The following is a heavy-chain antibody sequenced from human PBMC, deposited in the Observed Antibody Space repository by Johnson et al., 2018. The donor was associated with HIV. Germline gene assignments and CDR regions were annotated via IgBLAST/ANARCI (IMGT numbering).Heavy chain of an antibody. CDR3: ARGLWLTPDVFDF. D-gene: IGHD3-16*01. J-gene: IGHJ3*01. Sequence: VQLVESGGGVVQPGRSLRLSCAASGFTFSSYGMHWVRQAPGKGLEWVSYISSSGSSRYYADSVKGRFTVSRDNAKNSLYLQTNSLRADDTAVYYCARGLWLTPDVFDFWGQGTMVTVSS. CDR2: ISSSGSSR. CDR1: GFTFSSYG. V-gene: IGHV3-48*04.